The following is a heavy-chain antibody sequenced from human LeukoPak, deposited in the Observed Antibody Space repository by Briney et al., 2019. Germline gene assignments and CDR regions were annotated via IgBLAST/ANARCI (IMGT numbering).Heavy chain of an antibody. V-gene: IGHV1-8*01. CDR1: GYTFTTYD. Sequence: ASVKVSCKASGYTFTTYDINWVRQATGQGLVWMGWMNPNSGNTGYTQKFQGRVPMTRNTSISTAYMELSSLRSEDTAVYYCARGRGSGHKEDWFDPWGQGTLVTVSS. D-gene: IGHD6-19*01. CDR3: ARGRGSGHKEDWFDP. CDR2: MNPNSGNT. J-gene: IGHJ5*02.